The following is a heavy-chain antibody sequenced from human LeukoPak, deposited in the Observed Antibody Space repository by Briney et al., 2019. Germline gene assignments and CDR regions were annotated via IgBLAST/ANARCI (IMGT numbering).Heavy chain of an antibody. J-gene: IGHJ4*02. CDR2: IYTSGST. CDR1: GGSISSGSYY. V-gene: IGHV4-61*02. Sequence: SETLSLTCTVSGGSISSGSYYWSWIRQPAGKGLEWIGRIYTSGSTNYNPSLKSRVTISVDTSKNQFSLKLSSVTAADTAVYYCASSTAMANFDYWGQGTLATVSS. CDR3: ASSTAMANFDY. D-gene: IGHD5-18*01.